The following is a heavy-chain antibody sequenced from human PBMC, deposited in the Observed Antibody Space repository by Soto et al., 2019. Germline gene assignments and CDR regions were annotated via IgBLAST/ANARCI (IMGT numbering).Heavy chain of an antibody. CDR1: GYTLKNYG. J-gene: IGHJ4*02. V-gene: IGHV1-18*01. CDR3: ARSRYYFDY. CDR2: IKVDNGDT. Sequence: QVHLVQSGGEVKKPGASVKVSCRASGYTLKNYGIGWVRQAPGLGPEWVGWIKVDNGDTKYAENLQGRVTLTTDTSTSTAYMELRNLRSDDTAFYYCARSRYYFDYWGQGTLVTVSS.